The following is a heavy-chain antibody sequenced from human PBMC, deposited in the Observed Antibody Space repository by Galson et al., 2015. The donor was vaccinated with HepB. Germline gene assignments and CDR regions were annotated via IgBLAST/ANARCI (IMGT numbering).Heavy chain of an antibody. D-gene: IGHD1-14*01. J-gene: IGHJ5*02. CDR3: TKGYTGTSLTFEP. CDR1: GFTFNNYA. Sequence: SLRLSCAASGFTFNNYAMNWVRQAPGKGLEWVSFISGSADDTYYADSVRGRLTISRDNSKNTLYLQMNSLGAEDTAVYYWTKGYTGTSLTFEPWGQGALVTGSS. V-gene: IGHV3-23*01. CDR2: ISGSADDT.